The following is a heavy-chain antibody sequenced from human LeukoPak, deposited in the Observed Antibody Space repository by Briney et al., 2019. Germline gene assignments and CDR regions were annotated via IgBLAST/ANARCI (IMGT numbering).Heavy chain of an antibody. CDR2: IYHSGST. Sequence: PSETLSLTCTVSGYSISSGYYWGWIRQPPGKGLEWIGSIYHSGSTYYNPSLKSRVTISVDTSKNQFSLKLSSVTPADTAMYYCARADYSSTWSHYYCYMDVWGKGTTVTVSS. CDR1: GYSISSGYY. V-gene: IGHV4-38-2*02. D-gene: IGHD6-13*01. J-gene: IGHJ6*03. CDR3: ARADYSSTWSHYYCYMDV.